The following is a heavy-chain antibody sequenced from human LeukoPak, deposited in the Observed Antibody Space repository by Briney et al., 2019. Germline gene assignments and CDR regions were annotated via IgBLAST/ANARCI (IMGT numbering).Heavy chain of an antibody. CDR2: ISYDGSNK. CDR3: AREGPKYYDFWSGYYWRGCDYYYYYMDV. J-gene: IGHJ6*03. CDR1: GFTFSSYA. Sequence: PGRSLRLSCAASGFTFSSYAMHWVRQAPGKGLEWVAVISYDGSNKYYADSVKGRFTISRDNSKNTLYLQMNSLRAEDTAVYYCAREGPKYYDFWSGYYWRGCDYYYYYMDVWGKGTTVTVPS. V-gene: IGHV3-30*01. D-gene: IGHD3-3*01.